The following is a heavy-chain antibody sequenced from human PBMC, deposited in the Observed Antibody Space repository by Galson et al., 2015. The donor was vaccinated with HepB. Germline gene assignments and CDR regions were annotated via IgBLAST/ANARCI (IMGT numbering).Heavy chain of an antibody. J-gene: IGHJ3*01. D-gene: IGHD3-9*01. CDR1: GFNFNYYA. CDR3: VKEDILSGFLVGSFHV. V-gene: IGHV3-64D*08. CDR2: ITHDGAGT. Sequence: SLRLCCAASGFNFNYYAMHWVRQAPGRGLEYISGITHDGAGTNYAGFVRGRFTISRDNSRKSLNLQMTSLRPDGTALYYCVKEDILSGFLVGSFHVWGQGTMVTVSS.